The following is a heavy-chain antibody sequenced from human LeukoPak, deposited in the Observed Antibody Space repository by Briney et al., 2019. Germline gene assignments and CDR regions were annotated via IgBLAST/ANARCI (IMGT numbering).Heavy chain of an antibody. Sequence: PSETLSLTCTVSGYSISSGYYWGWIRQPPGKGLEWIGSIYHSESTYYNPSLKSRVTISVDTSKNRFSLKLSSVTAADTAVYYCARAVGGYYYYMDVWGKGTTVTVSS. CDR1: GYSISSGYY. J-gene: IGHJ6*03. CDR3: ARAVGGYYYYMDV. V-gene: IGHV4-38-2*02. D-gene: IGHD3-10*01. CDR2: IYHSEST.